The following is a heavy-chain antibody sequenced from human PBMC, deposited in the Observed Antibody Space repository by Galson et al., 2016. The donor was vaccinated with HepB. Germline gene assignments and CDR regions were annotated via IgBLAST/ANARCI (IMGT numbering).Heavy chain of an antibody. CDR1: GFTFSNYD. CDR3: ARDPMATRYYYYGMDV. CDR2: IGGSGAST. J-gene: IGHJ6*02. Sequence: SLRLSCAASGFTFSNYDMSWVRQAPGRGLEWVSGIGGSGASTTYADSVKGRFTIARDNSKNTLYLQMNSLRAKDTAVYYCARDPMATRYYYYGMDVWGQGTLVTVSS. V-gene: IGHV3-23*01. D-gene: IGHD5-24*01.